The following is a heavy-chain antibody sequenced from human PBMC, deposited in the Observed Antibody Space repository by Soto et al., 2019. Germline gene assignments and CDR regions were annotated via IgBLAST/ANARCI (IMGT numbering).Heavy chain of an antibody. D-gene: IGHD2-15*01. Sequence: QITLKESGPTLVKPTQTLTLTCTFSGFSLSTSGVGVGWIRQPPGKALEWLALIYWDDDKRYSPSLKGRLTITKDTSKNQVVLTMTNMDPVDTATYYCAHSLRVGCSGGSCYVNAFDIWGQGTMVTVSS. CDR1: GFSLSTSGVG. J-gene: IGHJ3*02. CDR2: IYWDDDK. V-gene: IGHV2-5*02. CDR3: AHSLRVGCSGGSCYVNAFDI.